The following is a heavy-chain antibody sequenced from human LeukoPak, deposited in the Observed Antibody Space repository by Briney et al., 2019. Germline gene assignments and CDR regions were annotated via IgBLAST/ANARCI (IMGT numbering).Heavy chain of an antibody. Sequence: SETLSLTCTVSGGSISSYYWGWIRQPPGKGLEWIGYIYTSGSTNYNPSLKSRVTISVDTSKNQFSLKLSSVTAADTAVYYCARLPYYYDSSGYYYWWYFDYWGQGTLVTVSS. V-gene: IGHV4-4*09. D-gene: IGHD3-22*01. CDR2: IYTSGST. J-gene: IGHJ4*02. CDR3: ARLPYYYDSSGYYYWWYFDY. CDR1: GGSISSYY.